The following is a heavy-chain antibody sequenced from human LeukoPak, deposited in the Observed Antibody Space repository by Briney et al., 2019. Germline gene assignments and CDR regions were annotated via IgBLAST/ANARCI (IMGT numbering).Heavy chain of an antibody. V-gene: IGHV4-34*01. D-gene: IGHD3-16*01. Sequence: SETLSLTCSVYTLSYSGYYWSWIRQPPGKGLEWIGEINHSGSTNYNPSLKSRVTISVDTSTHQFSLKLSSVTAAHRGVYFCASGKPQRLSEGYYYMDVWGKGTTVTVSS. CDR3: ASGKPQRLSEGYYYMDV. CDR2: INHSGST. CDR1: TLSYSGYY. J-gene: IGHJ6*03.